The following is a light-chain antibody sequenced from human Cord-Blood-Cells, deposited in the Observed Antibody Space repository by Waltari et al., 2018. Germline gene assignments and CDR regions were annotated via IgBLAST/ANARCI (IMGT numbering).Light chain of an antibody. V-gene: IGKV3-15*01. J-gene: IGKJ4*01. CDR3: QQYNNWPRA. CDR2: GAS. CDR1: ASVSSN. Sequence: EIVMTQPPAPRSVSLGERATIPCRASASVSSNLAWYQEKPGQAPRLLIYGASTRATGIPARCSCSGSGTEFTLTISRLPSEDFAVYYCQQYNNWPRACGGGTKVEIK.